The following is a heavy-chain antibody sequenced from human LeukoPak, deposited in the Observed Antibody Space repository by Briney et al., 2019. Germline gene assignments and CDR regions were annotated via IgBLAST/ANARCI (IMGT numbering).Heavy chain of an antibody. CDR2: IYTSGST. Sequence: SETLSLTCTVSGGSVSNYYWSWIRQPAGKGLEWIGRIYTSGSTNYNPSLKSRVTLSVDTSKNQFSLKLSSVTAAVTAVYYCATESYNWYGAFDIWGQGTMVTVSS. V-gene: IGHV4-4*07. J-gene: IGHJ3*02. D-gene: IGHD1-1*01. CDR3: ATESYNWYGAFDI. CDR1: GGSVSNYY.